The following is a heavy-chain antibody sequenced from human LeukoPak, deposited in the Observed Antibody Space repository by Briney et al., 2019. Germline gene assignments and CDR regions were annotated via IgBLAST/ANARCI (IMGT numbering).Heavy chain of an antibody. CDR2: ISSSSSYI. D-gene: IGHD3-22*01. V-gene: IGHV3-21*01. CDR3: AREGAVYYYDSGGSQGQYYYYGMDV. J-gene: IGHJ6*02. CDR1: GFTFSSYS. Sequence: GGSLRLSCAASGFTFSSYSMNWVRQAPGKGLEWVSSISSSSSYIYYADSVKGRFTISRDNAQNSLYPQMNSLRAEDTAVYYCAREGAVYYYDSGGSQGQYYYYGMDVWGQGTTVTVSS.